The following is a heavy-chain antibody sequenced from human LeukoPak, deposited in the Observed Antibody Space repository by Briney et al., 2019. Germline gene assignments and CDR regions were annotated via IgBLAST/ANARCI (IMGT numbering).Heavy chain of an antibody. V-gene: IGHV4-59*01. CDR2: IYYSGST. CDR1: GGSISSYY. J-gene: IGHJ6*02. D-gene: IGHD3-10*01. Sequence: ETLSLXXXVSGGSISSYYWSWIRQPPGKGLEWIGYIYYSGSTNYNPSLKSRVTISVDTSKNQFSLKLSSVTAADTAVYYCARAPGDGSGSYYNPIVYYYYYGMDVWGQGTTVTVSS. CDR3: ARAPGDGSGSYYNPIVYYYYYGMDV.